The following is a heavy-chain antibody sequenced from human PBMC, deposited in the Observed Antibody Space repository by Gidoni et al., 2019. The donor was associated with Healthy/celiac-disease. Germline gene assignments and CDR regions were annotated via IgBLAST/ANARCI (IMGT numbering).Heavy chain of an antibody. CDR3: ARDAWGGQQLENTGY. D-gene: IGHD6-13*01. J-gene: IGHJ4*02. CDR1: GFTFSSYS. Sequence: EVQLVESGGGLVKPGGSLRLSCAASGFTFSSYSMHWVRQAPGKGLEWVSSISSSSSYIYYADSVKGRFTISRDNAKNSLYLQMNSLRAEDTAVYYCARDAWGGQQLENTGYWGQGTLVTVSS. V-gene: IGHV3-21*01. CDR2: ISSSSSYI.